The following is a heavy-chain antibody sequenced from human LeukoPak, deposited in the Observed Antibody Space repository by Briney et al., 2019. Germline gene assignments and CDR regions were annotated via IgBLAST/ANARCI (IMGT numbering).Heavy chain of an antibody. CDR2: IYYSGST. CDR1: GGSISSYY. J-gene: IGHJ5*02. V-gene: IGHV4-59*08. Sequence: SETLSLTCTVSGGSISSYYWSWIRQPPGKGLEWIGYIYYSGSTNYNPSLKSRVTISVDTSKNQFSLKLSSVTAADTAVYYCARHIEQQDWFDPCGQGTLVTVSS. D-gene: IGHD6-13*01. CDR3: ARHIEQQDWFDP.